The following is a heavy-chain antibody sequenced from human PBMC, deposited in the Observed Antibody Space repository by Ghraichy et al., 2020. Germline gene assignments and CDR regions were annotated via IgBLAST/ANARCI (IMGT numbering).Heavy chain of an antibody. D-gene: IGHD3-3*01. CDR2: ISSSSSTI. CDR3: ARGAVTIFGVVISYYYGMDV. V-gene: IGHV3-48*04. CDR1: GFTFSSYS. J-gene: IGHJ6*02. Sequence: GGSLRLSCAASGFTFSSYSMNWVRQAPGKGLEWVSYISSSSSTIYYADSVKGRFTISRDNAKNSLYLQMNSLRAEDKAVYYCARGAVTIFGVVISYYYGMDVWGQGTTVTVSS.